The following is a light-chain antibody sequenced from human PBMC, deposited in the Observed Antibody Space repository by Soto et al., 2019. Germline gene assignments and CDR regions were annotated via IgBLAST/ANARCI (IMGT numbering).Light chain of an antibody. CDR1: SSDVGSYNS. J-gene: IGLJ1*01. Sequence: QSALTQPASVSGSPGQSITISCTGTSSDVGSYNSVSWYQQYPGKAPKLMIYEVTKRPSGVSDRFSGSKSGNTASLTISGLQAEDEADYYCCSFAVSSTFVFGPGTKVTVL. CDR3: CSFAVSSTFV. V-gene: IGLV2-23*02. CDR2: EVT.